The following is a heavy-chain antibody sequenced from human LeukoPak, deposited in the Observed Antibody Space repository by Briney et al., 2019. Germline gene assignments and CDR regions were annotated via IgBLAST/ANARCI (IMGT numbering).Heavy chain of an antibody. CDR2: IIPIFGTA. CDR1: GGTFSSYA. Sequence: SVKVSCKASGGTFSSYAISWVRQAPGQGLEWMGGIIPIFGTANYAQKFQGRVTITADECTSTAYMELSSLRSEDTAVYYCARSLVDYGSGSYRSFDYWGQGTLVTVSS. V-gene: IGHV1-69*01. J-gene: IGHJ4*02. D-gene: IGHD3-10*01. CDR3: ARSLVDYGSGSYRSFDY.